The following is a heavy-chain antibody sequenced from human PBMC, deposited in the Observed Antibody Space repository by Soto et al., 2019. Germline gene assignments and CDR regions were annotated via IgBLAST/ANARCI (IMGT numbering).Heavy chain of an antibody. V-gene: IGHV3-23*01. CDR1: GFTFSNYA. J-gene: IGHJ4*02. D-gene: IGHD3-16*01. Sequence: VQLLDSGGGLVQPGGSLRLSCAASGFTFSNYAMTWVRQGPGKGLEWGSGISGSGGRSYYADAVKGRFTISRDNSKSTLYLQMNRLRAEDTAVYYCAKAYFVWSSEQPYYFDYWGQGTMVTVSS. CDR3: AKAYFVWSSEQPYYFDY. CDR2: ISGSGGRS.